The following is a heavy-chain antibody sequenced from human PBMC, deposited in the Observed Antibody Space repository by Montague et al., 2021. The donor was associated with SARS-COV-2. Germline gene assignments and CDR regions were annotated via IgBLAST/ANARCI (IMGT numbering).Heavy chain of an antibody. CDR2: IYYSGSN. V-gene: IGHV4-61*01. CDR1: GGSVSSGSYY. Sequence: SETLSLTCIVSGGSVSSGSYYWSWIRQPPGKGLEWNGYIYYSGSNNYNPSLKSRVTISVDTSKNQFSLKLSSVTAADTAVYYCARDPWRITIFGVVTRYGMDVWGQGTTVTVSS. J-gene: IGHJ6*02. CDR3: ARDPWRITIFGVVTRYGMDV. D-gene: IGHD3-3*01.